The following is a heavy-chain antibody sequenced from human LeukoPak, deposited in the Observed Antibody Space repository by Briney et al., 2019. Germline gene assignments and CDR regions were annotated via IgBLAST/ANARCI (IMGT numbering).Heavy chain of an antibody. J-gene: IGHJ4*02. CDR2: VSGRGDDT. D-gene: IGHD3-22*01. CDR3: ARDYYDGIGYYYEDY. CDR1: GFTFSHYA. V-gene: IGHV3-23*01. Sequence: GGSLRLSCVASGFTFSHYAMSWVRQAPGKGLEWVSAVSGRGDDTYYADSVKGRFTISRDNSKNTLSLQMNSLRAEDTAVYYCARDYYDGIGYYYEDYWGQGTLVTVSS.